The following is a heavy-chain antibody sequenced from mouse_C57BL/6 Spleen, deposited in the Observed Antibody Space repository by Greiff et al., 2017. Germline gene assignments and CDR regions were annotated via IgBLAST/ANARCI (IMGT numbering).Heavy chain of an antibody. J-gene: IGHJ1*03. CDR1: GYTFTSYT. D-gene: IGHD5-1*01. CDR3: ARGSNWYFDV. CDR2: INPSSGYT. V-gene: IGHV1-4*01. Sequence: VMLVESGAELARPGASVKMSCKASGYTFTSYTMHWVKQRPGQGLEWIGYINPSSGYTKYNQKFKDKATLTADKSSSTAYMQLSSLTSEDSAVYYCARGSNWYFDVWGTGTTVTVSS.